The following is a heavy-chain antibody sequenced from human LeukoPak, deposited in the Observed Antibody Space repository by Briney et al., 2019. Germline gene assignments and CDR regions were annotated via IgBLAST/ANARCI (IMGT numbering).Heavy chain of an antibody. CDR2: IRSGGTT. J-gene: IGHJ5*02. CDR1: GFRVSSNF. CDR3: ARGCRDGYISPFDP. D-gene: IGHD5-24*01. Sequence: PGGSLRLSCAVSGFRVSSNFMSWVRQAPGKGLERVSVIRSGGTTDYADSVKDRFIISRDTFRNMVYLQMNSLRAEDTAMYYCARGCRDGYISPFDPWGQGTPVTVSS. V-gene: IGHV3-66*01.